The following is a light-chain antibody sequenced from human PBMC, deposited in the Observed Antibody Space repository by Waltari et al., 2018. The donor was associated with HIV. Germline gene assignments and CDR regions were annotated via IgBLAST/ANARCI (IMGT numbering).Light chain of an antibody. Sequence: EIVLTKSPGTLSLSPGERATLSCRASQSVSSSLAWYQQKPGQAPRLLISGASSRATGIPDRFSGSGSGTDFTLTINRLEPEDFAVYYCQQYGGSSTFGGGTKVEI. V-gene: IGKV3-20*01. CDR1: QSVSSS. CDR2: GAS. CDR3: QQYGGSST. J-gene: IGKJ4*01.